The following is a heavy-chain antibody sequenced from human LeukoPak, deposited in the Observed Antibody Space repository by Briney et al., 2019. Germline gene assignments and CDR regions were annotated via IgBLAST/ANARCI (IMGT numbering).Heavy chain of an antibody. Sequence: GGSLRLSCAASGFTFSTYTMNWVRQAPGKGLEWVSSISSYIKYADSVKGRFTISRDNAQNSLYLQMNSLRAEDTAVYYCTTFYTRLTDYWGQGTLVTVSS. V-gene: IGHV3-21*04. D-gene: IGHD2/OR15-2a*01. CDR1: GFTFSTYT. CDR3: TTFYTRLTDY. J-gene: IGHJ4*02. CDR2: ISSYI.